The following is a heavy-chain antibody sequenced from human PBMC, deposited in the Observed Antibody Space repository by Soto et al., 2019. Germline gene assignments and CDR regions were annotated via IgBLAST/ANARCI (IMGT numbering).Heavy chain of an antibody. CDR3: ASPVGYSSSSPFGY. V-gene: IGHV3-30*04. J-gene: IGHJ4*02. D-gene: IGHD6-13*01. Sequence: QVQLVESGGGVVQPGRSLRLSCSASGFTFSSYAMHWVRQAPGKGLGWVAIISYDGSNKYYADSVKGRFTISRDNSKNTLYLQMNRLRVEDTAVYYCASPVGYSSSSPFGYWGQGTLVTVSS. CDR1: GFTFSSYA. CDR2: ISYDGSNK.